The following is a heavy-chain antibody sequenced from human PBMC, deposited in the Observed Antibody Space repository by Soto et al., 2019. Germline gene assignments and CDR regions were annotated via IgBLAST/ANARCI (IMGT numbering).Heavy chain of an antibody. D-gene: IGHD6-19*01. CDR1: GGSISDYY. Sequence: QVQLQESGPGLVKPSETLSLTCSVSGGSISDYYWTWIRQTPGKGLEWIGYIFNSVTTNFNPSLMSRITRSVDPSKNHFSLKMRSVTAADTAVYYCASGASGWYRGFDIWGQGTLVTVSS. CDR2: IFNSVTT. J-gene: IGHJ3*02. CDR3: ASGASGWYRGFDI. V-gene: IGHV4-59*01.